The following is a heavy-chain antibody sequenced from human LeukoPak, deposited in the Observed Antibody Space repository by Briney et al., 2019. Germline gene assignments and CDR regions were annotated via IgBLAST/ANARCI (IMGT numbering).Heavy chain of an antibody. V-gene: IGHV3-23*01. CDR2: ISGSGGST. Sequence: GGSLRLSCAASGFTFSSYAMSWVRQAPGKGLEWVSAISGSGGSTYYADSVKGRFTISRDNSKNTLYLQMNSLRAEDTAVYYCASYRAAAGTSALDYWGQGTLVTLSS. CDR3: ASYRAAAGTSALDY. J-gene: IGHJ4*02. CDR1: GFTFSSYA. D-gene: IGHD6-13*01.